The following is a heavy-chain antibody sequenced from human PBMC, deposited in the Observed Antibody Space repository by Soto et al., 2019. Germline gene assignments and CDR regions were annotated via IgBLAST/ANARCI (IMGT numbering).Heavy chain of an antibody. CDR2: ISWNSGSI. D-gene: IGHD3-10*01. V-gene: IGHV3-9*01. J-gene: IGHJ4*02. CDR3: AKDIPLYGSGSYGYFDY. CDR1: GFTFDDYA. Sequence: GGSLRLSCAASGFTFDDYAMHWVRRAPGKGLEWVSGISWNSGSIGYADSVKGRFTISRDNAKNSLYLQMNSLRAEDTALYYCAKDIPLYGSGSYGYFDYWGQGTLVTVSS.